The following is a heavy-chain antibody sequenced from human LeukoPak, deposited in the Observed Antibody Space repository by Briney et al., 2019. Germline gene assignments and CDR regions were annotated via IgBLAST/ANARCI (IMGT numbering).Heavy chain of an antibody. V-gene: IGHV3-30*18. D-gene: IGHD6-13*01. Sequence: PGGSLRLSCAASGFTFSNYGMHWVRQAPGKGLEWVAVISYDGSNKYYADSVKGRFTISRDNSKNTLYLQMNSLRAEDTAVYYCAKDWLAALQDYWGQGTLVTVSS. CDR2: ISYDGSNK. J-gene: IGHJ4*02. CDR3: AKDWLAALQDY. CDR1: GFTFSNYG.